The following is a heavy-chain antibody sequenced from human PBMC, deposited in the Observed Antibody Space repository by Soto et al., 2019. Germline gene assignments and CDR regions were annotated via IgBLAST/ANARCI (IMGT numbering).Heavy chain of an antibody. Sequence: GGSLILSCAASGFVFSSYWMHLVRQAPGKGLVWVSRIKSDGSSTSYADSVKGRFTISRDSAKNTLYLQMNSLRAEDTAVYYCARVHCTNGVCSSFDYWGQGTLVTVSS. J-gene: IGHJ4*02. CDR1: GFVFSSYW. D-gene: IGHD2-8*01. V-gene: IGHV3-74*01. CDR2: IKSDGSST. CDR3: ARVHCTNGVCSSFDY.